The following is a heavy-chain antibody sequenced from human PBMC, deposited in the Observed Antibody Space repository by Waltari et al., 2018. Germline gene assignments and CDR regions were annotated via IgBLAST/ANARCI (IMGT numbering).Heavy chain of an antibody. CDR3: ARDSSSWGEYFQH. J-gene: IGHJ1*01. CDR1: GFTFSSYW. Sequence: EVQLVESGGGLVQPGGSLRLSCAASGFTFSSYWMSWVRQAPGKGLEWVANIKQDGSEKYYVDSVKGRFTISRDNAKNSLYLQMNSLRAEDTAVYYCARDSSSWGEYFQHWGQGTLVTVSS. CDR2: IKQDGSEK. D-gene: IGHD6-13*01. V-gene: IGHV3-7*01.